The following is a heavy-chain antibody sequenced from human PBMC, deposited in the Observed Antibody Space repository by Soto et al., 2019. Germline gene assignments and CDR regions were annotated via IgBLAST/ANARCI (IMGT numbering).Heavy chain of an antibody. V-gene: IGHV1-8*01. D-gene: IGHD1-7*01. CDR3: ARARNGTTSNWFDP. CDR1: GYTFTSYD. CDR2: MNPNSGHT. J-gene: IGHJ5*02. Sequence: QVQRVQSGAEVKKPGASVKVSCKASGYTFTSYDINWVRQATGHGLEWMEWMNPNSGHTVYAKKFQGRDTMTKNTPTSTAYMALRSLRSEDTSVYYCARARNGTTSNWFDPWGKGTLVPVYS.